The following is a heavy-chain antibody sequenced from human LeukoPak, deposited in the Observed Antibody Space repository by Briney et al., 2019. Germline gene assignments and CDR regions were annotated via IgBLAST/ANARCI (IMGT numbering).Heavy chain of an antibody. V-gene: IGHV4-59*12. CDR1: GGSISTYY. CDR2: IYYSGST. J-gene: IGHJ5*02. D-gene: IGHD3-10*01. Sequence: PSETLSLTCTVSGGSISTYYWSWIRQPPGKGLEWIGYIYYSGSTNYNPSLKSRVTISVDTSKNQFSLKLSSVTAADTAVYYCARDLGFNELWFGEAYNWFDPWGQGTLVTVSS. CDR3: ARDLGFNELWFGEAYNWFDP.